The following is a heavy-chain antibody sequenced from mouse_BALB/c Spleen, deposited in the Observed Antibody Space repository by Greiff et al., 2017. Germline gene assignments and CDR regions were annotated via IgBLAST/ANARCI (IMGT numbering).Heavy chain of an antibody. J-gene: IGHJ2*01. Sequence: VQLQQSGAELVRSGASVKLSCTASGFNIKDYYMHWVKQRPEQSLEWIGWIDPENGDTEYAPKFQGKATMTADTSSNTAYLQLSSLTSEDTAVYYCNPYYYGSSLFDYWGQGTTLTVSS. D-gene: IGHD1-1*01. CDR3: NPYYYGSSLFDY. CDR2: IDPENGDT. V-gene: IGHV14-4*02. CDR1: GFNIKDYY.